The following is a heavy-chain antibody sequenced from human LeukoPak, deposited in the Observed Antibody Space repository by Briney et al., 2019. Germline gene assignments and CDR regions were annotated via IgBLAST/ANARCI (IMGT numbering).Heavy chain of an antibody. Sequence: ASVKVSCKAPEDTFNNYQIVWVRQAPGQGLDWMGGVFPLFDTTDYAQKFQGRVTITTDESTTTTYMELSRLRSNDTAVYYCARGRGYDHGSYFYYMDVWGNGTSVTVSS. CDR1: EDTFNNYQ. V-gene: IGHV1-69*05. D-gene: IGHD5-18*01. J-gene: IGHJ6*03. CDR2: VFPLFDTT. CDR3: ARGRGYDHGSYFYYMDV.